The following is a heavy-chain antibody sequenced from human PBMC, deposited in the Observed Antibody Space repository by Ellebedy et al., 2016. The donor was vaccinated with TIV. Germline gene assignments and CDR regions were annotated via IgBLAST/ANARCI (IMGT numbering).Heavy chain of an antibody. CDR3: VRRRSGLYYFDY. Sequence: GESLKISCAASGFTFSTYTMSWVRQGPGKGLVWVARINSAGRSISYADSVKGRFTISRDNAKNTLYLQMTSLRAEDTAVDYFVRRRSGLYYFDYWGQGTLVTVSS. D-gene: IGHD6-19*01. CDR1: GFTFSTYT. CDR2: INSAGRSI. J-gene: IGHJ4*02. V-gene: IGHV3-74*01.